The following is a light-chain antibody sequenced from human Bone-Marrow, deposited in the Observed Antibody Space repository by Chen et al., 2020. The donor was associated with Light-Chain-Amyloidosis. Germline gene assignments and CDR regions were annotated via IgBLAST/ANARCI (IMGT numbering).Light chain of an antibody. CDR1: DLPTKY. CDR2: RDP. V-gene: IGLV3-25*03. CDR3: QSADSSGTYEVI. Sequence: SYELTQPPSVSVSPGQTARTPCSGDDLPTKYAYWYQQKTGQAPVLVIQRDPERPSGLSERFSGSSSGTTATLTISGVQAEDEADYHCQSADSSGTYEVIFGGGTKLTVL. J-gene: IGLJ2*01.